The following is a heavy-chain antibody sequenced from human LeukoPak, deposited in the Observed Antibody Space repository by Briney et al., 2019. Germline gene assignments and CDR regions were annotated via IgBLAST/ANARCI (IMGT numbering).Heavy chain of an antibody. CDR2: ISSSSSYI. D-gene: IGHD1-26*01. J-gene: IGHJ4*02. Sequence: GGSLRLSCAASGFTFSSYSMNWVRQAPGKGLEWVSSISSSSSYIYYADSVKGRFTISRDNAKNSLYLQMNSLRAEDTAVYYCAREWEVGATSGFDYWGQGTLVTVSS. CDR1: GFTFSSYS. V-gene: IGHV3-21*01. CDR3: AREWEVGATSGFDY.